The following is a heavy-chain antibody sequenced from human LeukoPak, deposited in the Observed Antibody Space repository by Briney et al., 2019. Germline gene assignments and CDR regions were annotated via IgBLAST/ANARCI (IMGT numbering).Heavy chain of an antibody. CDR3: ARDSRVTNGDY. Sequence: GASVKVSCKASGYTFTGYYMHWVRQAPGQGLEWVGLVNPNNGDTKYAQKFQGRVTMTRDTSVNTAFMELNRLRSDDTAVYYCARDSRVTNGDYWGRGTLVTVSS. J-gene: IGHJ4*02. CDR1: GYTFTGYY. CDR2: VNPNNGDT. V-gene: IGHV1-2*02. D-gene: IGHD3-10*01.